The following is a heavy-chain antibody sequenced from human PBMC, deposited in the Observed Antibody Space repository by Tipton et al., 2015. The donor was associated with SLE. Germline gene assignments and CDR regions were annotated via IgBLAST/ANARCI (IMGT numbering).Heavy chain of an antibody. J-gene: IGHJ4*02. V-gene: IGHV4-59*01. CDR3: ASGDSGTYWRPFDY. CDR2: MHYSGST. D-gene: IGHD1-26*01. Sequence: TLSLTCTVSGGSISSYSWSWIRQPPGKGLEWIGYMHYSGSTNYNPSLKSRVTISVDKSRNQFSLKLSPVTAADTAVYYCASGDSGTYWRPFDYWGQGTLVTVSS. CDR1: GGSISSYS.